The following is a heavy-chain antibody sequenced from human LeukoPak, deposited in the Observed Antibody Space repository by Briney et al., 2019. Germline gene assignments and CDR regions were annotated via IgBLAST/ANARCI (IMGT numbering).Heavy chain of an antibody. CDR2: INPNSGGT. Sequence: GASVKVSCKASGYTFTGYYMHWVRQAPGQGLEWMGWINPNSGGTNYAQKFQCRVTMTRDTSISTADMELSRLRSDDTAVYYCARDHGSYYDSSGYPDYWGQGTLVTVSS. D-gene: IGHD3-22*01. CDR3: ARDHGSYYDSSGYPDY. J-gene: IGHJ4*02. CDR1: GYTFTGYY. V-gene: IGHV1-2*02.